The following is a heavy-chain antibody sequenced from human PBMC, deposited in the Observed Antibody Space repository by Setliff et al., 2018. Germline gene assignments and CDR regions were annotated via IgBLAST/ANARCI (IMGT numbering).Heavy chain of an antibody. CDR3: ARNRARVAPFYYYGMDV. CDR2: ITSSGRSM. Sequence: LRLSCVASGFTSRSYEMNWVRQAPGKGLEWVSYITSSGRSMDYADSVKGRFTISRDNAKNSLYLQMNSLRVEDTAVYYCARNRARVAPFYYYGMDVWGLGTTVTVSS. CDR1: GFTSRSYE. V-gene: IGHV3-48*03. D-gene: IGHD5-12*01. J-gene: IGHJ6*02.